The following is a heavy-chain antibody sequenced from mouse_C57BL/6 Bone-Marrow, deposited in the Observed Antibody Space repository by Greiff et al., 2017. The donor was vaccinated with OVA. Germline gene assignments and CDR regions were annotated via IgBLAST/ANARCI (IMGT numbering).Heavy chain of an antibody. CDR1: GYTFTDYN. CDR3: ARRDDRYFDV. J-gene: IGHJ1*03. D-gene: IGHD2-14*01. CDR2: INPNNGGT. Sequence: VQLKESGPELVKPGASVKIPCKASGYTFTDYNMDWVKQSHGKSLEWIGDINPNNGGTIYNKKFKGKATLTVDKSSSTAYMELRSMTSEDTAVYYCARRDDRYFDVWGTGTTVTVSS. V-gene: IGHV1-18*01.